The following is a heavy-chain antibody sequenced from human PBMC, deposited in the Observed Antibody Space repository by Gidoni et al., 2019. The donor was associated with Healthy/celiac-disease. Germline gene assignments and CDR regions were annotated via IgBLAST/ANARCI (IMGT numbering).Heavy chain of an antibody. V-gene: IGHV3-48*01. CDR1: GFTFSSYS. CDR3: ARRLTSSYYYGMDV. CDR2: ISSSSSTI. D-gene: IGHD6-19*01. J-gene: IGHJ6*02. Sequence: EVQLVESGGGLVQPGGSLRLSCAASGFTFSSYSMNWVRQAPGKGLEWVSYISSSSSTIYYADSVKGRFTISRDNAKNSLYLQMNSLRAEDTAVYYCARRLTSSYYYGMDVWGQGTTVTVSS.